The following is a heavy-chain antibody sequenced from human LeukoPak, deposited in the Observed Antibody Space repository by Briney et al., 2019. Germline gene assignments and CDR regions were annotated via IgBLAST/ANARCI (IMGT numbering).Heavy chain of an antibody. V-gene: IGHV3-11*01. J-gene: IGHJ6*03. CDR2: ISRSGSTK. D-gene: IGHD3-3*02. CDR1: GFTFSDYN. Sequence: GSLRLSCAAFGFTFSDYNMRWIRQAPGKGLEWVSSISRSGSTKYYADSVKGRFTISRDNAKNSLFLQMNSLRAEDTAVYYCARWRLASRGPMDVWGKGTTVTISS. CDR3: ARWRLASRGPMDV.